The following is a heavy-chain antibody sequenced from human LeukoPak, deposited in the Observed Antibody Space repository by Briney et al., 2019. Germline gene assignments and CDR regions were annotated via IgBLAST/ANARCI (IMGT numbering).Heavy chain of an antibody. CDR1: GGSISSGGYY. V-gene: IGHV4-61*08. D-gene: IGHD2-2*03. J-gene: IGHJ4*02. CDR2: IYYSGST. Sequence: SETLSLTCAVSGGSISSGGYYWSWLRQPPGKELEWIGYIYYSGSTNYNPSLKSRVTISVDTSKNQFSLKLYSVTAADTAVYYCAGAPEYETWITNFDCWGQGALVTVSS. CDR3: AGAPEYETWITNFDC.